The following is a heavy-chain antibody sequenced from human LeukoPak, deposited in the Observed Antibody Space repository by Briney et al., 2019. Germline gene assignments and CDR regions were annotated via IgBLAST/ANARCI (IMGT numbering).Heavy chain of an antibody. CDR3: ATTGGRRDGYNWHSYYGVDV. CDR1: GGSISSSSYY. CDR2: IYYSGST. V-gene: IGHV4-39*01. J-gene: IGHJ6*02. D-gene: IGHD5-24*01. Sequence: SETLSLTCTVSGGSISSSSYYWGWIRQPPGKGLEWIGSIYYSGSTYYNPSLKSRVTISVDTSKNQFSLKLSSVTAADTAVYYCATTGGRRDGYNWHSYYGVDVWGHGTTVTVSS.